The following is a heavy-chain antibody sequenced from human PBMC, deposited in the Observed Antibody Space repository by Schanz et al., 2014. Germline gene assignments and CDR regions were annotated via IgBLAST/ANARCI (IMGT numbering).Heavy chain of an antibody. V-gene: IGHV3-23*01. CDR3: ARKVVATIGGYYDN. CDR2: ISGGGGTT. Sequence: EVHLLESGGGLVPPGGSLRLSCAASGFNFSDYAMCWVRQAPGKGLEWVSAISGGGGTTYYTDPVKGRFTISRDNSKSTLYLQMNSLRAEDTAVYYCARKVVATIGGYYDNWGQGTLXIVSS. CDR1: GFNFSDYA. D-gene: IGHD5-12*01. J-gene: IGHJ4*02.